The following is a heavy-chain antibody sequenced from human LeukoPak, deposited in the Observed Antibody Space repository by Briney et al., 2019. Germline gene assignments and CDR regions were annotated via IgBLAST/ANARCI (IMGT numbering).Heavy chain of an antibody. Sequence: PGGSLRLSCAASGFTFSSYGMSWVRQAPGKGLEWVSAISGSSGSTYYADSVKGRFTISRDNSKNTLYLQMNSLRAEDTAVYYCAKDGYYDSSAYYYVRYFDLWGRGTLVTVSS. V-gene: IGHV3-23*01. CDR1: GFTFSSYG. CDR2: ISGSSGST. J-gene: IGHJ2*01. D-gene: IGHD3-22*01. CDR3: AKDGYYDSSAYYYVRYFDL.